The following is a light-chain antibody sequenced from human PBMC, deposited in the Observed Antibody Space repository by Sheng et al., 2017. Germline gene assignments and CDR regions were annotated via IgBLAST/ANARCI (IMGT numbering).Light chain of an antibody. CDR2: EVS. CDR1: SSDVGGYNY. Sequence: QSALTQPPSASGSPGQSVTISCTGTSSDVGGYNYVSWYQQHPGKAPKLIIYEVSKRPSGVPDRFSGSSSGNTASLTVSGLQAEDEAHYYCATWDDRLNGWVFGGGTKLTV. J-gene: IGLJ3*02. CDR3: ATWDDRLNGWV. V-gene: IGLV2-8*01.